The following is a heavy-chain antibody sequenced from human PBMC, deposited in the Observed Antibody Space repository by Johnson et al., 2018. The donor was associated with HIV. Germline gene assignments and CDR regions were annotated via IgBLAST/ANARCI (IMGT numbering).Heavy chain of an antibody. CDR3: AKDLQDYYDSSGHDAFDI. CDR2: IRYDGSNK. J-gene: IGHJ3*02. CDR1: GFTFSSYG. V-gene: IGHV3-30*02. Sequence: QVQLVESGGGVVQPGGSLRLSCAASGFTFSSYGMHWVRQAPGKGLEWVAFIRYDGSNKYYADSVKGRFTISRDNSKNTLYLQMNSLRAEDTAVYYCAKDLQDYYDSSGHDAFDIWGKGQWSPSLQ. D-gene: IGHD3-22*01.